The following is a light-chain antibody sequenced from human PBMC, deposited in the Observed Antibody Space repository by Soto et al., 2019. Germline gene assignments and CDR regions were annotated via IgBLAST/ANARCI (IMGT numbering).Light chain of an antibody. CDR2: DAY. CDR1: QSIRSW. CDR3: QQYETYSPWT. V-gene: IGKV1-5*01. Sequence: DIQMTQSPSILSASVGDRVTITCRASQSIRSWLAWYQQKPGKAPKLLIYDAYSLENGVPSRFSGSGSGTEFTLTISSLQPDDFATYYCQQYETYSPWTFGQGTKVDIK. J-gene: IGKJ1*01.